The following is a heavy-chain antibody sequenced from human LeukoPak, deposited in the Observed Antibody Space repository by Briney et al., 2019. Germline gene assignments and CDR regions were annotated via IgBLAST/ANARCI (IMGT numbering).Heavy chain of an antibody. J-gene: IGHJ5*02. CDR3: VRNLRYCSDGSCSP. D-gene: IGHD2-15*01. CDR1: GFNVRDNH. CDR2: IYNGDGT. V-gene: IGHV3-66*01. Sequence: GGSLRLSCAASGFNVRDNHMYWVRQAPGKGLEWVSVIYNGDGTGFADSVKGRFTISRDNSQNTVSLQMDSLRVEDTGVYFCVRNLRYCSDGSCSPRGQGTLVTVSS.